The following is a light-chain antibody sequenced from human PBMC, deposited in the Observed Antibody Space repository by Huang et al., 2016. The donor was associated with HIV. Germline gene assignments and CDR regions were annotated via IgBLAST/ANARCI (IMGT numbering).Light chain of an antibody. CDR2: DAS. Sequence: WYQRRVQGKAPKLLIYDASNLETGVTSRFSGGGSGTTFTFTITKLRPEDVATYYCQQYDGPPYTFGQGTLIEI. CDR3: QQYDGPPYT. J-gene: IGKJ2*01. V-gene: IGKV1-33*01.